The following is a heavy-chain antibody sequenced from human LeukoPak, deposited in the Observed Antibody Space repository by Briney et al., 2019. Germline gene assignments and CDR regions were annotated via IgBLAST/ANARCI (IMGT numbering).Heavy chain of an antibody. CDR2: IYYSGST. J-gene: IGHJ4*02. CDR1: GGSIRSYY. CDR3: VSEIAAAGGFDY. V-gene: IGHV4-59*12. D-gene: IGHD6-13*01. Sequence: SETLSLTCTVSGGSIRSYYWSWIRQPPGKGLEWIGYIYYSGSTNYNPSLTSRVTISVDTSKNQFSLKLSSVTAADTAVYYCVSEIAAAGGFDYWGQGTLVTVSS.